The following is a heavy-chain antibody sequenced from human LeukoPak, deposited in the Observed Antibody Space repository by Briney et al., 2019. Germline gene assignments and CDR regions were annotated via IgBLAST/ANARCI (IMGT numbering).Heavy chain of an antibody. V-gene: IGHV3-53*01. Sequence: PGGSLRLSCAASGFTVSSNYMSWVRQAPGKGLEWVSVIYSGGSTYYADSVKGRFTISRDNSENTLYLQMNSLRAEDTAVYYCAREGSHTSDAFDIWGQGTMVTVSS. CDR3: AREGSHTSDAFDI. D-gene: IGHD2-15*01. CDR2: IYSGGST. CDR1: GFTVSSNY. J-gene: IGHJ3*02.